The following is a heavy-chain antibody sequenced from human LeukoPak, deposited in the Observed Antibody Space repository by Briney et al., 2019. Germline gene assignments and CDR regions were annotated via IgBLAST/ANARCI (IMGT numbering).Heavy chain of an antibody. Sequence: PGRSLRLSCAASGFTFDDYAMHWVRQAPGKGLEWVSRINSDGSSTSYADSVKGRFTISRDNAKNTLYLQVNSLRAEDTAVYYCARTRPLWFGDAFDIWGQGTMVTVSS. CDR2: INSDGSST. J-gene: IGHJ3*02. D-gene: IGHD3-10*01. CDR3: ARTRPLWFGDAFDI. CDR1: GFTFDDYA. V-gene: IGHV3-74*01.